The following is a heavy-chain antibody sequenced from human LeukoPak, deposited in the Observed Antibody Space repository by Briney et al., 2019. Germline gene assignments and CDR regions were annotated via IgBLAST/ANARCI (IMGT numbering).Heavy chain of an antibody. D-gene: IGHD6-13*01. CDR3: ARVKIAAAGTQRIFDY. V-gene: IGHV1-3*01. CDR1: GYTFTSYA. Sequence: ASVKVSCKASGYTFTSYAMHWVRQAPGQRLEWMGWINAGNGNTKYSQKFQGRVTITRDTSASTAYMELSSLRSEDTAVYYCARVKIAAAGTQRIFDYWGQGTLVTVSS. CDR2: INAGNGNT. J-gene: IGHJ4*02.